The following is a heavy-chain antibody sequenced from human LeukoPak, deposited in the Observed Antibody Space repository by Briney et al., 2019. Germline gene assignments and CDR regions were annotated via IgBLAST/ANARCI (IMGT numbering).Heavy chain of an antibody. D-gene: IGHD3-16*01. CDR3: ARSAWGSNHDY. Sequence: ASVKVSCKASGYTFTSYDINWVRQATGQGLEWMGWMNPNSGNTGYAQKFQGRVTMTRDTSISTAYMELSRLRSDDTAVYCCARSAWGSNHDYWGQGTLVTVSS. J-gene: IGHJ4*02. CDR1: GYTFTSYD. CDR2: MNPNSGNT. V-gene: IGHV1-8*01.